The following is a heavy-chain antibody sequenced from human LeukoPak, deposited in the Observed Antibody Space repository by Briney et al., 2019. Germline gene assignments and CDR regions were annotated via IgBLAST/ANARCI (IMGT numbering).Heavy chain of an antibody. CDR2: TSYDESNK. V-gene: IGHV3-30*01. CDR3: ARTGTDAFDI. CDR1: GFTFSGYA. Sequence: PGGSLRLYCAASGFTFSGYAMHWVRQAPGKGLEWVSVTSYDESNKYYADSVKGRFTISRDNSKNTLYLQMNSLRVEDTAVYYCARTGTDAFDIWGQGTMVTVSS. J-gene: IGHJ3*02. D-gene: IGHD3-10*02.